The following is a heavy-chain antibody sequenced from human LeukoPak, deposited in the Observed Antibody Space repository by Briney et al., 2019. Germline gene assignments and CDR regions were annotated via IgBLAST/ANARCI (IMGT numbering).Heavy chain of an antibody. J-gene: IGHJ3*01. Sequence: PSQTLSLTCDISGDTVSSNSAAWNWIRQSPSRGLEWLGRTYYRSKWYYDYAVSVKSRITISPDTSKNQFSLQLNPVTADDTAVYYCARGFALDFWGQGTMVTVSS. CDR3: ARGFALDF. CDR2: TYYRSKWYY. V-gene: IGHV6-1*01. CDR1: GDTVSSNSAA.